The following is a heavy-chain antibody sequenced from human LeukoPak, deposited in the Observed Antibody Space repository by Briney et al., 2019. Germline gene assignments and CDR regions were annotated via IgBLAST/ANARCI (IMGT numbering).Heavy chain of an antibody. V-gene: IGHV3-30*03. CDR1: GFTFHDHG. J-gene: IGHJ4*02. D-gene: IGHD6-19*01. CDR2: IAADGGVK. CDR3: AREATWGQWYFDH. Sequence: GGSLRLSCVASGFTFHDHGMDWVRQAPGKGLEWVAVIAADGGVKHYADSVKGRFTLSRDNSKNTLFLQMNSLSVEDTAVYYRAREATWGQWYFDHWGQGTPVTVSS.